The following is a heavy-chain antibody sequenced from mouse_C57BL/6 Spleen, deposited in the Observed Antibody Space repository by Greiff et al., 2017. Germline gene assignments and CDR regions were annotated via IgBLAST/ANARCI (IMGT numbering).Heavy chain of an antibody. Sequence: EVKLVESGGGLVKPGGTLKLSCAASGFTFSDYGMYWVRQAPEKGLEGVAYISSGSSIIYYAATVKGRFTISSDNAKNTLFLQMTSLRSEDTAMYYCARWECGSSPAWFAYWGQGTLVTVSA. CDR2: ISSGSSII. CDR1: GFTFSDYG. V-gene: IGHV5-17*01. J-gene: IGHJ3*01. D-gene: IGHD1-1*01. CDR3: ARWECGSSPAWFAY.